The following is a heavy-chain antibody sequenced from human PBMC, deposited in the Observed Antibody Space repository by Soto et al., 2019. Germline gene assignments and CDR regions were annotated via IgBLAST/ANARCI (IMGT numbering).Heavy chain of an antibody. CDR3: ARDHVTQYYLDY. D-gene: IGHD2-21*02. CDR2: INAGNGNT. CDR1: GYTFASYA. Sequence: ASVKVSCKASGYTFASYAMHWVRQAPGQRLEWMGWINAGNGNTKYSQKFQGRVTITRDTSASTAYMELSSLRSEDTAVYYCARDHVTQYYLDYWGQGTLLTVSS. J-gene: IGHJ4*02. V-gene: IGHV1-3*01.